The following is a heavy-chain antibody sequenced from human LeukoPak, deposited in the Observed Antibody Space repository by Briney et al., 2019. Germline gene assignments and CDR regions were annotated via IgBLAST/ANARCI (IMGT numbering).Heavy chain of an antibody. CDR3: AIDQLGFGWYFDL. J-gene: IGHJ2*01. CDR2: ISAYNGNT. CDR1: GGTFSSYA. V-gene: IGHV1-18*01. Sequence: ASVKVSCKASGGTFSSYAISWVRQAPGQGLEWMGWISAYNGNTNYAQKLLGRVTMTTDTSTSTAYMELRSLRSDDTAVYYCAIDQLGFGWYFDLWGRGTLVTVSS. D-gene: IGHD7-27*01.